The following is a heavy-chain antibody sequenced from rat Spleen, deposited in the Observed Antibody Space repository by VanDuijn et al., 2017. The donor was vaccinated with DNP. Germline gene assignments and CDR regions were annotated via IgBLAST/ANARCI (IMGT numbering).Heavy chain of an antibody. Sequence: EVQLVESGGGLVQPGRSLKLSCADSGFTFSDYAMAWVRQSPKKALEWFATIIYAGNTTYYRDSVKGRFTISRDNAKNTLFLQMDSLRSEDTATYYCATSGYGYDGYPFAYWGHGTLVTVSS. V-gene: IGHV5S10*01. J-gene: IGHJ3*01. CDR2: IIYAGNTT. CDR3: ATSGYGYDGYPFAY. CDR1: GFTFSDYA. D-gene: IGHD1-12*03.